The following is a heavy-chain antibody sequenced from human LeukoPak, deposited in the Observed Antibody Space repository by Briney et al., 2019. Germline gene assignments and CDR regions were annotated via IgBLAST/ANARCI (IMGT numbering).Heavy chain of an antibody. J-gene: IGHJ6*02. CDR2: ISYDGSNK. V-gene: IGHV3-30*03. CDR1: GFTFSSYG. Sequence: GGSLRLSCAASGFTFSSYGMHWVRQAPGKGLEWVAVISYDGSNKYYADSVKGRFTISRDNAKNTLYLQMNSLRAEDAAVYYCASHLWEPPLDVWGQGTTVTVSS. CDR3: ASHLWEPPLDV. D-gene: IGHD1-26*01.